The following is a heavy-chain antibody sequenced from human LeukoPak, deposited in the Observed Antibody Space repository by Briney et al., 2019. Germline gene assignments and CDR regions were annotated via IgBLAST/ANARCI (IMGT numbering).Heavy chain of an antibody. CDR3: AGPWPRYYYGSGSYQAFDI. Sequence: PSETLSLTCTVSGGSISSYYWSWIRQPAGKGLEWIGRIYTSGSTNYNPSLKSRVTMSADTSKNQFSLKLSSVTAADTAVYYCAGPWPRYYYGSGSYQAFDIWGQGTMVTVSS. J-gene: IGHJ3*02. CDR1: GGSISSYY. V-gene: IGHV4-4*07. CDR2: IYTSGST. D-gene: IGHD3-10*01.